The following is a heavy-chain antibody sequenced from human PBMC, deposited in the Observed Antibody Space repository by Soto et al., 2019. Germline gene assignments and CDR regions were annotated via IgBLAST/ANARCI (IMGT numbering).Heavy chain of an antibody. V-gene: IGHV3-33*01. Sequence: QVQLVESGGGVVQPGRSLRLSCAASGFTFSNHGMHWVRQAPGKGLEWVARIYYDGSNEYYADSVKGRFTISRDNSKTTVYLQMNSLRVEDTAVYYCARGRGSGSFYQLDYWGQGTLVTVSS. CDR1: GFTFSNHG. CDR3: ARGRGSGSFYQLDY. J-gene: IGHJ4*02. CDR2: IYYDGSNE. D-gene: IGHD1-26*01.